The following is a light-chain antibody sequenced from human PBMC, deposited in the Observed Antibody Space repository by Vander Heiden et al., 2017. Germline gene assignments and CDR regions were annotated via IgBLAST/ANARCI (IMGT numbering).Light chain of an antibody. CDR3: QTWGTGFWV. CDR1: SGHSSYA. Sequence: QLVLTQSPSASAPPGASVKLTCTLSSGHSSYAIAWHQQQPEKGPRYLMKLNSDGSHSKGDGIPDRFSGSSSGAERYLTISSLQSEDEADYYCQTWGTGFWVFGGGTKLTVL. V-gene: IGLV4-69*01. J-gene: IGLJ3*02. CDR2: LNSDGSH.